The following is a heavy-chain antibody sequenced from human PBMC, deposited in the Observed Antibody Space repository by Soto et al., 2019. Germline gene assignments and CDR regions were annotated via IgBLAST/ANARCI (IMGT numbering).Heavy chain of an antibody. Sequence: QVQLVQSGAEVKKPGASVKVSCKASGYTFTSYGISWVRQAPGPGLEWMGWINAYNGNTNYAQKLQGRVTMTTDTSTSTAYREPRSLRSDDTAVYFCARDSPPVDYWGQGTLVTVSS. J-gene: IGHJ4*02. CDR2: INAYNGNT. CDR1: GYTFTSYG. V-gene: IGHV1-18*01. CDR3: ARDSPPVDY.